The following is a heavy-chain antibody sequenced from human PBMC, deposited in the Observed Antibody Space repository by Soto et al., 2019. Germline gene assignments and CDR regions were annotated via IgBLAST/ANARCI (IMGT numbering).Heavy chain of an antibody. CDR1: GFTFSSYW. CDR3: ARDLTGDLLNGGYFDL. J-gene: IGHJ2*01. CDR2: IKQDGSEK. V-gene: IGHV3-7*01. Sequence: GGSLRLSCAASGFTFSSYWMSWVRQAPGKGLEWVANIKQDGSEKYYVDSVKGRFTISRDNAKNSLYLQMNSLRAEDAAVYYCARDLTGDLLNGGYFDLWGSGTLVTVSS. D-gene: IGHD7-27*01.